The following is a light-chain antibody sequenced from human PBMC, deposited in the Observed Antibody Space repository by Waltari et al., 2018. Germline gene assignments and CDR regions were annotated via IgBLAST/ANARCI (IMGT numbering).Light chain of an antibody. CDR3: QQRSNWLYT. CDR1: QGVGSP. J-gene: IGKJ2*01. CDR2: GAS. Sequence: EIVFTQSPVTLSLSPGERATLACRASQGVGSPLAWFQHKPGQAPRLLIYGASNRVSGTPARFTGSGSGTDFTLAISTVEPEDFAVYYCQQRSNWLYTFGQGTKLEIK. V-gene: IGKV3-11*01.